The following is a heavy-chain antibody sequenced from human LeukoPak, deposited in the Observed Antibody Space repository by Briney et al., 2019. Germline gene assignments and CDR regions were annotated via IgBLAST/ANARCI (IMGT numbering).Heavy chain of an antibody. J-gene: IGHJ6*03. CDR3: AREKIAAAGTFSYYYYYMDV. V-gene: IGHV1-18*04. CDR2: ISAYNGNT. CDR1: GYTFTGYY. Sequence: ASVKVSCKASGYTFTGYYMHWVRQAPGQGLEWMGWISAYNGNTNYAQKLQGRVTMTTDTSTSTAYMELRSLRSDDTAVYYCAREKIAAAGTFSYYYYYMDVWGKGTTVTIS. D-gene: IGHD6-13*01.